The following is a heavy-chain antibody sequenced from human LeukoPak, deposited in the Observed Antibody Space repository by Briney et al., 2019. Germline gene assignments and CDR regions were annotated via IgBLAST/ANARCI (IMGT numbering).Heavy chain of an antibody. CDR3: ARDALAGEQPEYFFDS. CDR2: IYGGGST. CDR1: GLSVSSNF. Sequence: GGSLRLSCAATGLSVSSNFMSWVRQAPGKGLEWVSVIYGGGSTYYADSVKGRFTISRDNSKNTLYLQMDSLRAEDTAVYYCARDALAGEQPEYFFDSWGQGTLVTVSS. V-gene: IGHV3-53*01. D-gene: IGHD2/OR15-2a*01. J-gene: IGHJ4*02.